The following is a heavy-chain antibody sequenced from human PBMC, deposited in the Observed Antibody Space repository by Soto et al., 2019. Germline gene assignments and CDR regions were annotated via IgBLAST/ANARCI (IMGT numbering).Heavy chain of an antibody. CDR2: IGSSDAYT. CDR1: GFTFSTYG. V-gene: IGHV3-23*01. D-gene: IGHD3-16*02. CDR3: TGALDLPPYYFYYGMDL. Sequence: ELRLLESGGGLVQSGGSLRLSCAGSGFTFSTYGMSWVRRAPGKGLEWVSTIGSSDAYTYYVDSVRGRFTISRDNFQSTVYLQMHSLRAEDTAVYYCTGALDLPPYYFYYGMDLWGQGTTVNVSS. J-gene: IGHJ6*02.